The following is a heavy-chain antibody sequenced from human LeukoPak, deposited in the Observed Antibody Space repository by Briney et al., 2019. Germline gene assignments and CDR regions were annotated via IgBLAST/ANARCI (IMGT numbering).Heavy chain of an antibody. D-gene: IGHD4-23*01. CDR3: ARETVGVCFDC. Sequence: GGSLRLSCAASGFTFIKYSMTWVRQAPGKGLEWVSAITDSGAFTDYADSVKGRFTISRDNSKNTLYLQMNGLMPEDTAVYYCARETVGVCFDCWGQRTLVTVS. J-gene: IGHJ4*02. CDR1: GFTFIKYS. V-gene: IGHV3-23*01. CDR2: ITDSGAFT.